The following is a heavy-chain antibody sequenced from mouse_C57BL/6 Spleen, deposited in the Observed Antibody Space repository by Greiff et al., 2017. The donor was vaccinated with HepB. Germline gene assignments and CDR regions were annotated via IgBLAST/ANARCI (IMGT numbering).Heavy chain of an antibody. D-gene: IGHD1-1*01. CDR2: FYPGSGSI. Sequence: QVQLQQSGAELVKPGASVKLSCKASGYTFTEYTIHWVKQRSGQGLEWIGWFYPGSGSIKYNEKFKDKATLTADKASSTGYMELSRLTSEDSAVYFCARQEEGYYYSTLGYAMDYWGQGTSVTVSS. CDR1: GYTFTEYT. CDR3: ARQEEGYYYSTLGYAMDY. V-gene: IGHV1-62-2*01. J-gene: IGHJ4*01.